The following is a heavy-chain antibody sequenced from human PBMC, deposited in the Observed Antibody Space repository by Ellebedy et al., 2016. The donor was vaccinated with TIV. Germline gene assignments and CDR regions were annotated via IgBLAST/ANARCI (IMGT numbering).Heavy chain of an antibody. J-gene: IGHJ6*02. CDR1: GFTFSMHV. CDR2: IAGSGNY. Sequence: GESLKISCAASGFTFSMHVMNWVRQAPGKGLEWVSSIAGSGNYYADSVKGRFTISRDNAKHSVFLQMNGLRAEDTAVYYCARVDFSSWYSFLRDSDYYYYGMDVWGRGTMVTVSS. D-gene: IGHD2-15*01. CDR3: ARVDFSSWYSFLRDSDYYYYGMDV. V-gene: IGHV3-21*01.